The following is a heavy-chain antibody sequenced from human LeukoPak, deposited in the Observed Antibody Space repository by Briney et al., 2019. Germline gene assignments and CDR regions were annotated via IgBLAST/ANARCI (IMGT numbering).Heavy chain of an antibody. V-gene: IGHV3-30*02. CDR3: AKVERYYYDSSGSNFDY. Sequence: GGSLRPSCAASGFTFSTYGMHWVRQAPGKGLEWVAFIRYDGSNKYYADSVKGRFTISRDNSKNTLYLQMNSLRAEDTAVYYCAKVERYYYDSSGSNFDYWGQGTLVTVSS. D-gene: IGHD3-22*01. CDR1: GFTFSTYG. CDR2: IRYDGSNK. J-gene: IGHJ4*02.